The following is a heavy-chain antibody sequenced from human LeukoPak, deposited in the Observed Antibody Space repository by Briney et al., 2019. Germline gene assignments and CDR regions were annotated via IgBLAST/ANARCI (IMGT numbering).Heavy chain of an antibody. CDR2: ISNTGIST. J-gene: IGHJ3*02. V-gene: IGHV3-23*01. Sequence: AGGSLRLSCAASGFTFSNYAMSWVRQAPGKGLEWVSGISNTGISTYYADSVKGRFSISKDNSKSTLYLQMNSLRAEDTAIYYCAKDTLRGIVKVNAFDIWGQGTMVTVSS. D-gene: IGHD3-10*01. CDR3: AKDTLRGIVKVNAFDI. CDR1: GFTFSNYA.